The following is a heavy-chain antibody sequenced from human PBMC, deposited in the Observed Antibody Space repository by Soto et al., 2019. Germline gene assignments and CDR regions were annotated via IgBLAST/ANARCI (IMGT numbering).Heavy chain of an antibody. Sequence: PGGSLRLSCAASGFTFSSYSMNWVRQAPGKGLEWVSVIYSGGSTYYADSVKGRFTISRDNSKNTLYLQMNSLRAEDTAVYYCLYSGLDAFDIWGQGTMVTVSS. CDR1: GFTFSSYS. CDR2: IYSGGST. D-gene: IGHD2-21*01. J-gene: IGHJ3*02. CDR3: LYSGLDAFDI. V-gene: IGHV3-53*01.